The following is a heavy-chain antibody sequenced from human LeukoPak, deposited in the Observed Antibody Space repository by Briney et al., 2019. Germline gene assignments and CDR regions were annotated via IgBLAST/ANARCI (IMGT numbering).Heavy chain of an antibody. CDR3: ATFWSNSHYYFNY. D-gene: IGHD3-3*01. CDR2: VIPNTGGT. V-gene: IGHV1-2*02. J-gene: IGHJ4*02. Sequence: ASVNVSCKTSGYIFTDYYMHWVRQAPGQGLEWMGWVIPNTGGTRSAQHFKGRVTMTRDTSISTAYMELSGLTSDDTAVYYCATFWSNSHYYFNYWGQGTLVTVSS. CDR1: GYIFTDYY.